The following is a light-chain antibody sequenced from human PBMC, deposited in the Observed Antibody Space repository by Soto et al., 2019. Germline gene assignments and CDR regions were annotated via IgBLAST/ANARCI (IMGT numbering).Light chain of an antibody. J-gene: IGLJ1*01. CDR1: TSNIESHS. V-gene: IGLV1-44*01. Sequence: QSVLTQPPSASGTPGQRSIISFSGSTSNIESHSVNWFQQVPGTAPRLLIITNNQRPSGVPDRFSGSKSGASASLAISGLQSEDEATYYCATWDDSRKGVFGTGTKLTVL. CDR2: TNN. CDR3: ATWDDSRKGV.